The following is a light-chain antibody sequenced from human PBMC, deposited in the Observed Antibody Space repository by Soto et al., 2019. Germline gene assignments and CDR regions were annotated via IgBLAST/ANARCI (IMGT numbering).Light chain of an antibody. V-gene: IGLV3-21*02. Sequence: SSELTQPPSVSVAPGQTARITCGGNNIERKSVHWYQQSQGQAPVLVVYDHSDRPSGIPERFSGSNSGNTATLTISRVDAGDEADYYCQVWDTNSDHPVFGGGTKLTVL. CDR3: QVWDTNSDHPV. CDR1: NIERKS. CDR2: DHS. J-gene: IGLJ2*01.